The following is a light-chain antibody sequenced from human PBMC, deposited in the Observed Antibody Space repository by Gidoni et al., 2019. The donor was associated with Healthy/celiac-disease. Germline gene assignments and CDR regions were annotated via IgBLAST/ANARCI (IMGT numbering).Light chain of an antibody. V-gene: IGKV1-9*01. CDR3: QQLNSYPYVT. Sequence: DIQLTQSPSFLSASVGDRVTITCRASQGISSYLAWYQQKPGKAPNLLIYAASTLQSGVPSRFSGSGSGTEFTLTISSLQPEDFATYYCQQLNSYPYVTFGQGTKVEIK. J-gene: IGKJ1*01. CDR2: AAS. CDR1: QGISSY.